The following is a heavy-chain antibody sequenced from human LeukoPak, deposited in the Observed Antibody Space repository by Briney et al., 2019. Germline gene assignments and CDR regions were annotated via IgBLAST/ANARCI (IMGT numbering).Heavy chain of an antibody. CDR3: AKDRGGMGSGYYPVDY. CDR2: ISGSGGST. D-gene: IGHD3-22*01. V-gene: IGHV3-23*01. CDR1: GFTFSSYA. J-gene: IGHJ4*02. Sequence: GGSLRLSCAASGFTFSSYAMSWVRQAPGKGLEWVSAISGSGGSTYYADSVKGRFTISRDNSKNTLYLQMNSLRAEDTAVYYCAKDRGGMGSGYYPVDYWGQGTLVTVSS.